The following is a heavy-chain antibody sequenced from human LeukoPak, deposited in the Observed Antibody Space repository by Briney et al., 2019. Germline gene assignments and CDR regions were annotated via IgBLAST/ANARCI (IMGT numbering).Heavy chain of an antibody. J-gene: IGHJ4*02. D-gene: IGHD2-2*02. Sequence: ASVKVSCKASGGTFSSYAISWVRQAPGQGLEWKGGIIPIFGTANYAQQFQGRVTITADESTSTAYMELRSLRSEDTAVYYCAREGCSSTSCDTGFDYWGQGTLVTVSS. V-gene: IGHV1-69*13. CDR3: AREGCSSTSCDTGFDY. CDR2: IIPIFGTA. CDR1: GGTFSSYA.